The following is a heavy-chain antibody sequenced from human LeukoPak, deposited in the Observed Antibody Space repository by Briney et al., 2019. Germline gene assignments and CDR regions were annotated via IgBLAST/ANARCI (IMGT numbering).Heavy chain of an antibody. CDR1: GYTFTSYG. J-gene: IGHJ4*02. D-gene: IGHD3-10*01. CDR2: ITAYNDNT. V-gene: IGHV1-18*01. Sequence: ASVNVSCKASGYTFTSYGISWVRQAPGQGLEWMGWITAYNDNTNYAQKLQGRVTMTTDTSTSTAHMELRSLRSDDAAVYYCARALLWFGEPSHIDYWGQGTLVTASS. CDR3: ARALLWFGEPSHIDY.